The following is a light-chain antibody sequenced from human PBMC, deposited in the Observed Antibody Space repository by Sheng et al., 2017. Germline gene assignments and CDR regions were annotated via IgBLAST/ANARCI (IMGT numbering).Light chain of an antibody. CDR1: ENITHY. CDR2: RCHS. Sequence: IVLTQSPATLSLSPGERATLSCRASENITHYLAWYQQKPAQAPSLLIYRCHSKGPLASQPGFSGSASATDFTLTISSLEPEDSAVYYCQQRSNWPLTFGGGTKVEI. V-gene: IGKV3-11*01. CDR3: QQRSNWPLT. J-gene: IGKJ4*01.